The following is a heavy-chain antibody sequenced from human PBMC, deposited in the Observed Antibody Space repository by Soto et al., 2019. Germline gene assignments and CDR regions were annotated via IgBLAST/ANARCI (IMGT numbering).Heavy chain of an antibody. D-gene: IGHD1-26*01. J-gene: IGHJ6*02. CDR3: ARNQQMRWELHYYYYGMDV. CDR2: IWYDGSNK. V-gene: IGHV3-33*01. Sequence: QVQLVESGGGVVQPGRSLRLSCAASGFTFSSYGMHWVRQAPGKGLECVAVIWYDGSNKYYADSVKGRFTISRDNSKNTLYLQMNSLRAEDTAVYYCARNQQMRWELHYYYYGMDVWGQGTTVTVSS. CDR1: GFTFSSYG.